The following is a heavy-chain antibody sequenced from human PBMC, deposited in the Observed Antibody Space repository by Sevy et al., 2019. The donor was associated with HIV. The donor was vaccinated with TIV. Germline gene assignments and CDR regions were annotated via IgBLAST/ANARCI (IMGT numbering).Heavy chain of an antibody. Sequence: ASVKVSCKASGYTFSGYYIHWVRQAPGQGLEWMGRFNPKSGGTNYTQKFQGRVTMTTDTSISTAYMDLSRLRSDDTAVYYCARGLECCGSNYCPFGFWGQGTLVTVSS. CDR2: FNPKSGGT. D-gene: IGHD4-4*01. J-gene: IGHJ4*02. CDR3: ARGLECCGSNYCPFGF. CDR1: GYTFSGYY. V-gene: IGHV1-2*06.